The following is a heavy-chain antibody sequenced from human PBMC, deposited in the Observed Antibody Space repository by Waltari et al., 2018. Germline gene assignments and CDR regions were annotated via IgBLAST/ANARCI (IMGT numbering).Heavy chain of an antibody. V-gene: IGHV3-23*01. CDR3: ATSIGYCSGGSCYNNLRYFDY. CDR1: GFTFSSYA. CDR2: ISGSGGST. D-gene: IGHD2-15*01. Sequence: EVQLLESGGGLVQPGGSLRLSCAASGFTFSSYAMSWVRQAPGKGLEWVSAISGSGGSTYDADSVKGRFTISRDNSKNTLYLQMNSLRAEDTAVYYCATSIGYCSGGSCYNNLRYFDYWGQGTLVTVSS. J-gene: IGHJ4*02.